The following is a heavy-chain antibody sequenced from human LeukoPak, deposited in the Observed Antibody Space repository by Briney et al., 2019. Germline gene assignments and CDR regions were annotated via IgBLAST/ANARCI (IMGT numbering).Heavy chain of an antibody. CDR3: ARSIAVAGTPYYFDY. CDR2: SYYSGST. D-gene: IGHD6-19*01. CDR1: GGSISSYY. V-gene: IGHV4-59*01. Sequence: SETLSLTCTVSGGSISSYYWSWIRQPPGKGLEWIGYSYYSGSTNYNPSLQSRVTMSLDTSKNQLSLRLSSVTAADTAVYYCARSIAVAGTPYYFDYWGQGTLVTVSS. J-gene: IGHJ4*02.